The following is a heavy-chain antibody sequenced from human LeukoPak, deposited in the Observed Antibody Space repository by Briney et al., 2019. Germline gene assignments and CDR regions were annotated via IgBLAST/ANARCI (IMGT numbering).Heavy chain of an antibody. CDR3: AREGADAFDI. V-gene: IGHV4-39*07. J-gene: IGHJ3*02. D-gene: IGHD1-26*01. Sequence: SETLSLTCTVSGGSISSSSYYWGWIRQPPGKGLEWIGSIYYSGSTYYNPSLKSRVTISVDTSKNQFSLKLSSVTAADTAVYYCAREGADAFDIWGQGTMVTVSS. CDR2: IYYSGST. CDR1: GGSISSSSYY.